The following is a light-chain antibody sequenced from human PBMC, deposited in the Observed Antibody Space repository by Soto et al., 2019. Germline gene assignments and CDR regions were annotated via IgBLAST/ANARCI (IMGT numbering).Light chain of an antibody. CDR3: QQHNGYSERM. CDR1: QSISTW. Sequence: DIQMIQSPSTLSASAGGRVTITCRASQSISTWLAWNEQKPGKAPKLLVYGASSLASGVPSRFSGSGSGTEFTLTISSLQHDDFANHYCQQHNGYSERMFGQGTKVDIK. CDR2: GAS. V-gene: IGKV1-5*01. J-gene: IGKJ1*01.